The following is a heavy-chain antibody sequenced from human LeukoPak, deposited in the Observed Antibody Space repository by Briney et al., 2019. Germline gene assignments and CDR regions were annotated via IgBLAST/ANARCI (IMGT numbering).Heavy chain of an antibody. J-gene: IGHJ4*02. CDR3: ASFQSSGWYYFEY. CDR2: VYTSGNS. Sequence: SETLSLTPTLSNVSISNFYWSWIREPAGEGLEWIVRVYTSGNSNYNPSLKRRVTISLAKSKNQFSLTLHPATAADTAVYYCASFQSSGWYYFEYWGQGTLVTVSS. V-gene: IGHV4-4*07. D-gene: IGHD6-19*01. CDR1: NVSISNFY.